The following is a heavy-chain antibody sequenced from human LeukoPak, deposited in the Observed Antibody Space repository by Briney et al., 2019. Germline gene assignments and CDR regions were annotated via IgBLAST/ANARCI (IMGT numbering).Heavy chain of an antibody. Sequence: GGSLRLSCTVSGFTFSTYWMSWVRQAPGKGLEWVSSISSSSSYIYYADSVKGRFTISRDNAKNSLYLQMNSLRAEDTAVYYCARVVGFGELDYYYYMDVWGKGTTVTISS. CDR2: ISSSSSYI. CDR3: ARVVGFGELDYYYYMDV. D-gene: IGHD3-10*01. CDR1: GFTFSTYW. J-gene: IGHJ6*03. V-gene: IGHV3-21*01.